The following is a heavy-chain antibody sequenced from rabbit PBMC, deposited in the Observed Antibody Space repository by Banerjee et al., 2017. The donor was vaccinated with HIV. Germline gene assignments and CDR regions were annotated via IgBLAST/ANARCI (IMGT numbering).Heavy chain of an antibody. Sequence: QSLEESGGGLVKPGASLTLTCTASGFTLSSYWMYWVRQAPGKGLEWIGCIDGIGSGSAYYASWAKGRFTISKTSSTTVTLQMTSLTAADTATYFCAKYSIGDAAYTYGAFHPNFWGQGTLVTVS. V-gene: IGHV1S40*01. CDR3: AKYSIGDAAYTYGAFHPNF. CDR1: GFTLSSYW. D-gene: IGHD6-1*01. CDR2: IDGIGSGSA. J-gene: IGHJ4*01.